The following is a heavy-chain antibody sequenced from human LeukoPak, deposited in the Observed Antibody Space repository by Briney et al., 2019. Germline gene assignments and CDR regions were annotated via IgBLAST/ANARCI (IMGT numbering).Heavy chain of an antibody. CDR1: GGSFSGYY. CDR2: INHSGST. CDR3: ARVPRGWFDP. Sequence: SETLSLTCAVYGGSFSGYYWSWIRQPPGKGLEWIGEINHSGSTNYNPSLKSPVTISVDTSKNPFSLKLSSVTAADTAVYYCARVPRGWFDPWGQGTLVTVSS. D-gene: IGHD3-10*01. J-gene: IGHJ5*02. V-gene: IGHV4-34*01.